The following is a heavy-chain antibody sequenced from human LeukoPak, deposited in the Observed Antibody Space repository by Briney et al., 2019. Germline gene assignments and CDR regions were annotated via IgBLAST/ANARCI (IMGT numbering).Heavy chain of an antibody. CDR1: GFTFSKYW. CDR3: ATKQWLAPPPDS. J-gene: IGHJ4*02. CDR2: INTDGTVT. V-gene: IGHV3-74*01. D-gene: IGHD6-19*01. Sequence: GGSLRLSCAASGFTFSKYWMLWVRHAPGKGLESVSRINTDGTVTTYADSVMGRFTVSRDNADNTMFLQMNSVRDEDTAVYYCATKQWLAPPPDSWGQGTPVTVSS.